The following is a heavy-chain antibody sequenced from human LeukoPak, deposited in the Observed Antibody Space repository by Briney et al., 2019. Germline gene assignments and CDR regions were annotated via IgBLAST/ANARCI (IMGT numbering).Heavy chain of an antibody. CDR2: ISYDGSNK. J-gene: IGHJ5*02. CDR3: TTSLESDFWSSFLS. Sequence: GGSLRLSCAASGFTFSSYAMHWVRQAPGKGLEWVAVISYDGSNKYYADSVKGRFTISRDNSKNTLYLQMNSLKTEDTAVYYCTTSLESDFWSSFLSWGQGTLVTVSS. D-gene: IGHD3-3*01. V-gene: IGHV3-30-3*01. CDR1: GFTFSSYA.